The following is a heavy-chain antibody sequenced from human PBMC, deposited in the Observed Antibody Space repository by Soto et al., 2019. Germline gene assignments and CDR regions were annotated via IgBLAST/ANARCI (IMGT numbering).Heavy chain of an antibody. J-gene: IGHJ4*02. D-gene: IGHD5-12*01. CDR1: GNTFTSYD. V-gene: IGHV1-8*01. CDR3: ARVPGRWLQKSLDY. Sequence: VQLVQSGAEVKKPGASEKVSCKASGNTFTSYDINWVRQATGQGLEWMGWMNPNSGNTGYAQKFQGRVTMTRNTSISTAYMELSSLRSEDTAVYYCARVPGRWLQKSLDYWGQGTLVTVSS. CDR2: MNPNSGNT.